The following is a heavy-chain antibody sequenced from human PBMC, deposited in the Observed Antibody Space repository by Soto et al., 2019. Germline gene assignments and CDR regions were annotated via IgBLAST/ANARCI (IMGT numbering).Heavy chain of an antibody. Sequence: PSETLSLTCTVSGGSVSSGSYYWSWIRQPPGKGLEWIGYIYYSGSTNYNPSLKSRVTISVDTSKNQFSLKLSSVTAADTAVYYCARGMRTNGVFRGNWFDPWGQGTLVTVSS. CDR3: ARGMRTNGVFRGNWFDP. D-gene: IGHD2-8*01. J-gene: IGHJ5*02. V-gene: IGHV4-61*01. CDR2: IYYSGST. CDR1: GGSVSSGSYY.